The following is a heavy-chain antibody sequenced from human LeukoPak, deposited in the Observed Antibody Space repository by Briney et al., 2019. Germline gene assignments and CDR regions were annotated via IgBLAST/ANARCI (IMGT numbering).Heavy chain of an antibody. D-gene: IGHD2-8*02. J-gene: IGHJ6*03. V-gene: IGHV3-30*02. CDR1: GFTFSNYA. Sequence: GGSVRLSCSASGFTFSNYAMHWVRQAPGKGLEGMAYIRPYGSNRYYGDSMRGRFTIARDNSKNALYLQMSSMRAEDRAVYYCAEVLYDCTGATCSDYYYSYMDVWGKGTTVTVSS. CDR3: AEVLYDCTGATCSDYYYSYMDV. CDR2: IRPYGSNR.